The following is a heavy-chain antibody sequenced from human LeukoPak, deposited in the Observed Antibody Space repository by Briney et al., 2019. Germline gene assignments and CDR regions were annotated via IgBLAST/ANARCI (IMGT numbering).Heavy chain of an antibody. D-gene: IGHD2-21*02. CDR3: ARDRDPLHFDY. V-gene: IGHV3-33*01. CDR2: IWYDGSNK. Sequence: GRSLRLSCAASGFTFSSYGMHWVRQAPDKGLEWVAVIWYDGSNKYYADSVKGRFTISRDNSKNTLYLQMNSLRAEDTAVYYCARDRDPLHFDYWGQGTLVTVSS. J-gene: IGHJ4*02. CDR1: GFTFSSYG.